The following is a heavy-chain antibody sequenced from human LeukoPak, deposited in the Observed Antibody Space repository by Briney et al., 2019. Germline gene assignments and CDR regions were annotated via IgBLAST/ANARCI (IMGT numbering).Heavy chain of an antibody. CDR1: GFTFNSYS. J-gene: IGHJ3*02. Sequence: GGSLRLSCAASGFTFNSYSMGWVRQAPGQGLEWVSAVSGSAYSKYYADSVKGRFTISRDNSKNTLYLQMNSLRAEDTAVYFCAKWMVRNDFWSGAFDIWGQGTMVTVSS. CDR3: AKWMVRNDFWSGAFDI. V-gene: IGHV3-23*01. D-gene: IGHD3-3*01. CDR2: VSGSAYSK.